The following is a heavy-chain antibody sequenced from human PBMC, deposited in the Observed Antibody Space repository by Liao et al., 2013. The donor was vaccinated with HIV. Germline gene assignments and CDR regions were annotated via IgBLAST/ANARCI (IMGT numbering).Heavy chain of an antibody. CDR2: IYYSGST. CDR1: GGSISSYY. V-gene: IGHV4-59*12. CDR3: AREAFGYVLLWFGDQWGERRYAFNI. D-gene: IGHD3-10*01. Sequence: QVQLQESGPGLVKPSETLSLTCTVSGGSISSYYWSWIRQPPGKGLEWIGYIYYSGSTNHNPSLKSRVTISVDTSKNQFSLKLSSVTAADTAIYYCAREAFGYVLLWFGDQWGERRYAFNIWGQGTMVTVSS. J-gene: IGHJ3*02.